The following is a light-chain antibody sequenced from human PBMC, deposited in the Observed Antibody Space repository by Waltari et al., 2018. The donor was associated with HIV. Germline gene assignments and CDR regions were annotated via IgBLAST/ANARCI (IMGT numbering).Light chain of an antibody. Sequence: QSALTQPPSASGSPGQSVTMSCTGTSSDIGGYTYVSWYHQHPGKAPKLTMTEVTKRPSGVPDRLSGSKSGNTASLTVSGLQAEDEAHYYCSSYAPTNKFYVLFGGGTTLTVL. V-gene: IGLV2-8*01. CDR3: SSYAPTNKFYVL. J-gene: IGLJ2*01. CDR2: EVT. CDR1: SSDIGGYTY.